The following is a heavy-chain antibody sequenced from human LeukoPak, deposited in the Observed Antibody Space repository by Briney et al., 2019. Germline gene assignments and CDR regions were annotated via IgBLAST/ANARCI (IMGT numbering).Heavy chain of an antibody. D-gene: IGHD3-9*01. J-gene: IGHJ6*02. Sequence: SETLSLTCTVSGGSINSSYWNWIRQPPGKGLEWIGYIYYSGSTTYNPSLKSRVTISVDTSKNRFSLKMRSVTAADTAVYYCARKYYDILTGYTAMDVWGQGTTVTVSS. CDR1: GGSINSSY. CDR3: ARKYYDILTGYTAMDV. CDR2: IYYSGST. V-gene: IGHV4-59*01.